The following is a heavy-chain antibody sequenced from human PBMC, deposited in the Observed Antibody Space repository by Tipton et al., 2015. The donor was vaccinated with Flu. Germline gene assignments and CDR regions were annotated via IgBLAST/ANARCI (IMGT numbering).Heavy chain of an antibody. CDR3: ARHTYCSGGTCYLDY. J-gene: IGHJ4*02. D-gene: IGHD2-15*01. CDR2: IYHSGST. CDR1: GYSISNGYY. Sequence: TLSLTCDVSGYSISNGYYWGWIRQPPGKGLEWIGSIYHSGSTYYNPSPKSRVTMSLDTSKNRFSLKLSSVADADTAVYYCARHTYCSGGTCYLDYWGQGTLVTVSS. V-gene: IGHV4-38-2*01.